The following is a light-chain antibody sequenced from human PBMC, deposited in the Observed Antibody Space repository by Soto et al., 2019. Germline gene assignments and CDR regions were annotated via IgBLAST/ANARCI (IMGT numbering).Light chain of an antibody. CDR1: QSVNTV. J-gene: IGKJ4*02. CDR2: STS. Sequence: DIVMTQSPATLSLFPGERATLSCRASQSVNTVLAWYQQKPGQAPRLLLYSTSVRATGVPGRFIGRGSGTEFTLTITSLKREDAAIYYCQQFDKGLTFGGGNKVEIK. V-gene: IGKV3-15*01. CDR3: QQFDKGLT.